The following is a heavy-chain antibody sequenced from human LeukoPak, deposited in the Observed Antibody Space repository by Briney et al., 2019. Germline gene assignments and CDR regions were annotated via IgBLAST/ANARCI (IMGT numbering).Heavy chain of an antibody. J-gene: IGHJ4*02. Sequence: PGGSLRLSCAASGFTFSSYWMSWVRQAPGKGLEWVANIKQDGSEKYYVDSVKGRFTISRDNAKNSLYLQMNSLRAEDTAVYHCARERRGYCTNGVCYTLDYWGQGTLVTVSS. CDR2: IKQDGSEK. CDR1: GFTFSSYW. CDR3: ARERRGYCTNGVCYTLDY. D-gene: IGHD2-8*01. V-gene: IGHV3-7*01.